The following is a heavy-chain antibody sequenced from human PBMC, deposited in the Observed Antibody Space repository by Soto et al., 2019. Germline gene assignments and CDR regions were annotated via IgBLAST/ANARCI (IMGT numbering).Heavy chain of an antibody. J-gene: IGHJ5*02. CDR3: ARGHRPYNWFDP. CDR2: INHSGST. Sequence: PSETLSLTCAVYGGSFSGYYWSWIRQPPGKGLEWIGEINHSGSTNYNPSLKSRVTISVDTSKNQFSLKLSSVTAADTAVYYCARGHRPYNWFDPWGQGTLVTVSS. V-gene: IGHV4-34*01. CDR1: GGSFSGYY.